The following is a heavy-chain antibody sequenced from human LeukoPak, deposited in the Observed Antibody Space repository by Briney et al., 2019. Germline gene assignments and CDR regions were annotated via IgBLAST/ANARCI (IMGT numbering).Heavy chain of an antibody. CDR1: GYTFINYG. J-gene: IGHJ6*02. CDR3: ARDREGPYYFGMDV. Sequence: ASVKVSCKASGYTFINYGINWVRQAPGQGLEWMGWISAYNGNTNYPQKLQGRVTMTTDTSTTIVYMELRTLRSDDTAVYYCARDREGPYYFGMDVWGQGTSVAVSS. V-gene: IGHV1-18*01. CDR2: ISAYNGNT. D-gene: IGHD1-26*01.